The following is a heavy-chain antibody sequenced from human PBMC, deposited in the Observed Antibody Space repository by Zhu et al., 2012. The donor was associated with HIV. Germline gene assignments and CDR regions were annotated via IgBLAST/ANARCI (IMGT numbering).Heavy chain of an antibody. Sequence: EVQLVESGGGVVRPGGSLRLSCAASGFTFDDYGMSWVRQAPGKGLEWVSGINWNGGSTGYADSVKGRFTISRDNAKNSLYLQMNSLRAEDTALYYCARGGHHYYYGSGIKEDDAFDIWGQGTMVTVSS. CDR1: GFTFDDYG. CDR2: INWNGGST. D-gene: IGHD3-10*01. CDR3: ARGGHHYYYGSGIKEDDAFDI. J-gene: IGHJ3*02. V-gene: IGHV3-20*04.